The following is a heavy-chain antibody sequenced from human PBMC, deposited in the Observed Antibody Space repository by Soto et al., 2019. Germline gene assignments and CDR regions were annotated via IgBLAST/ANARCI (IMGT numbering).Heavy chain of an antibody. J-gene: IGHJ4*02. Sequence: ASVKVSCKASGYTFTSYGISWVRQAPGHGLEWMGWISAYNGNTNYAQKPQGRVTMTTDTSTSTAYMELRSLRSDDTAVYYCARQGTIYYYDSSGYYNDYWGQGTLVTVSS. CDR3: ARQGTIYYYDSSGYYNDY. CDR2: ISAYNGNT. CDR1: GYTFTSYG. D-gene: IGHD3-22*01. V-gene: IGHV1-18*04.